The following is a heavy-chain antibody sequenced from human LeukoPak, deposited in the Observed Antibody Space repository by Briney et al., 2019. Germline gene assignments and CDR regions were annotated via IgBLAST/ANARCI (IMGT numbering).Heavy chain of an antibody. CDR2: INGNGDST. Sequence: RPGGSLRLAWAAAGFTVDDYGMRWVRHAAGKGREWVAGINGNGDSTGYADSVKGRFTISRDDAKNSLYLQMNSLRAEDTALYHCARDHKGGDGADAFDIWGHGTMVTVSS. CDR3: ARDHKGGDGADAFDI. CDR1: GFTVDDYG. J-gene: IGHJ3*02. V-gene: IGHV3-20*01. D-gene: IGHD5-24*01.